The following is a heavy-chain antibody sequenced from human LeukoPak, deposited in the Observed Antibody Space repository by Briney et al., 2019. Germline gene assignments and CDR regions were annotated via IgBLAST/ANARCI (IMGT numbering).Heavy chain of an antibody. V-gene: IGHV1-2*02. CDR1: GYTFTSYG. CDR2: INPNSGGT. D-gene: IGHD2-15*01. J-gene: IGHJ3*01. Sequence: ASVKVSCKASGYTFTSYGISWVRQAPGQGLEWMGWINPNSGGTNYAQKFQGRVTMTRDTSISTAYMELSRLRSDDTAVYYCTRGVVVAALDAFDVWGQGTMVTVSS. CDR3: TRGVVVAALDAFDV.